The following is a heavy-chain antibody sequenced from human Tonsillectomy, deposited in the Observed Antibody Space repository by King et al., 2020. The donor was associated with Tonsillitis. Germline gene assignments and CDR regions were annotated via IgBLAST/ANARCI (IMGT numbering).Heavy chain of an antibody. CDR3: TKEADGSGSYYGA. J-gene: IGHJ4*02. CDR1: GFIFDDYS. CDR2: ISWDGGST. V-gene: IGHV3-43*01. Sequence: VQLVESGGVVVQPGGSLRISCVASGFIFDDYSMHWVRQAPGKGQEWVSLISWDGGSTYYRDSVKGRFTISRDNRKNSLSLQMNSVRTEDTALYYCTKEADGSGSYYGAWGQGTLVTVSS. D-gene: IGHD3-10*01.